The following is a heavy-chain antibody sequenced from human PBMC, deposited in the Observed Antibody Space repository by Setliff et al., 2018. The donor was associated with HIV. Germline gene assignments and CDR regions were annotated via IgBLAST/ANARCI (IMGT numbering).Heavy chain of an antibody. Sequence: PSETLSLTCIVSGDAISSTTSYWGWIRQTPGKGLEWIGNIYYSGTTYYNPSLKSRVTISVDTSKNQFSLRLISVTAADTAVYYCVRMEATRPPRGLDYWGPGTLVTVSS. J-gene: IGHJ4*02. CDR3: VRMEATRPPRGLDY. CDR2: IYYSGTT. D-gene: IGHD6-6*01. CDR1: GDAISSTTSY. V-gene: IGHV4-39*01.